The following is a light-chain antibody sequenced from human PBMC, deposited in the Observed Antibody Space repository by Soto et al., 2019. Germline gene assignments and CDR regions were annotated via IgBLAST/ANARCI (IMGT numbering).Light chain of an antibody. CDR1: QSISRW. J-gene: IGKJ1*01. CDR2: DVS. Sequence: DIQMTQSPSTLSASLGDRVTITCRASQSISRWLAWYQQKPGKAPKLLISDVSNLERGVPSRFSGSGSGTEFTLTISSLENDDVATYYCQQYSSYASLGQGTKVE. V-gene: IGKV1-5*01. CDR3: QQYSSYAS.